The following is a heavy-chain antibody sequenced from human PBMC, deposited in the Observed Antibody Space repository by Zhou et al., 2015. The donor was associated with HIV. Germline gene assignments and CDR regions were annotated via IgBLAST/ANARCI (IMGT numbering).Heavy chain of an antibody. J-gene: IGHJ4*02. D-gene: IGHD3-10*01. Sequence: VESGGGVVQPGRSLRLSCAVSGFTVSSYGMHWVRQAPGRGLEWVAVMSFDGYSKYYADSVKGRFTVSRDNSRNTVYLQMNSLTTEDTAVYYCAKDTMVGHYFDFWGQGTLVTVSS. CDR1: GFTVSSYG. CDR3: AKDTMVGHYFDF. CDR2: MSFDGYSK. V-gene: IGHV3-30*18.